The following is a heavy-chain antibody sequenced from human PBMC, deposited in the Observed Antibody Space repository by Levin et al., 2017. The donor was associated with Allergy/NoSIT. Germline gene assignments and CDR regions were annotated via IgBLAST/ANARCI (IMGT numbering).Heavy chain of an antibody. Sequence: GESLKISCKASGYTFTSYDINWVRQATGQGLEWMGWMNPNSGNTGYAQKFQGRVTMTRNTSISTAYMELSSLRSEDTAVYYCARGPGHVGQKRWLVVPAAPSLEYFQHWGQGTLVTVSS. CDR1: GYTFTSYD. J-gene: IGHJ1*01. CDR2: MNPNSGNT. D-gene: IGHD2-2*01. CDR3: ARGPGHVGQKRWLVVPAAPSLEYFQH. V-gene: IGHV1-8*01.